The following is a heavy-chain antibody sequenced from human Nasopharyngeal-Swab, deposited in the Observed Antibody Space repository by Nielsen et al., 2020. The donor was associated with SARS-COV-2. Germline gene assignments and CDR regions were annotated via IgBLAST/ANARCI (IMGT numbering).Heavy chain of an antibody. Sequence: SLKISCAASGFSFDDYAMHWVRQPPGKGLEWVSRISWNSGNKHYADSVKGRFTISRDNAKNSLYLQMNSLRAEDTALYYCARDGVNYYDYWGQGTLVTVSS. V-gene: IGHV3-9*01. CDR2: ISWNSGNK. D-gene: IGHD2-8*01. J-gene: IGHJ4*02. CDR3: ARDGVNYYDY. CDR1: GFSFDDYA.